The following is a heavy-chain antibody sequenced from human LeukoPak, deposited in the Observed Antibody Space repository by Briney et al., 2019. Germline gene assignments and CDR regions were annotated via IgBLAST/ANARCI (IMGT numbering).Heavy chain of an antibody. Sequence: ASVKVSCKASGYTFSNSGISWVRQAPGQGLEWMGWISTYSGTTNYAHNLQGRVTLSTDTSTSTAYMELRSLTSDDTAVYYCAREESIGRYQFLHDYWGQGTLVTVSS. CDR3: AREESIGRYQFLHDY. CDR1: GYTFSNSG. CDR2: ISTYSGTT. J-gene: IGHJ4*02. D-gene: IGHD1-26*01. V-gene: IGHV1-18*01.